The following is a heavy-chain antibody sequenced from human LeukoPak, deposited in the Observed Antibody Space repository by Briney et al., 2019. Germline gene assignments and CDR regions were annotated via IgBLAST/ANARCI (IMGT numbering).Heavy chain of an antibody. J-gene: IGHJ6*03. V-gene: IGHV4-38-2*01. CDR1: GYSISNSYY. CDR2: IFQIGST. Sequence: SETLSLTCAVSGYSISNSYYWSWIRQPPGKGLEWIGNIFQIGSTFYNPSLKSRVTISMDTSKNQFPLKLTSVTAADTAVYYCARHGSAGHYYYYTDVWGKGTTVTVSS. D-gene: IGHD5-24*01. CDR3: ARHGSAGHYYYYTDV.